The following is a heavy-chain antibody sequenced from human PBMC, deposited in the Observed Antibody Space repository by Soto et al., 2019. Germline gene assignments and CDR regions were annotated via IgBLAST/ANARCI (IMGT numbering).Heavy chain of an antibody. CDR2: IYSGGSR. CDR1: GFSVSGNY. V-gene: IGHV3-53*01. J-gene: IGHJ4*02. Sequence: EVQLVESGGGLIQPGGSLRLSCEVSGFSVSGNYMSWVRQAPGKGLDWVSVIYSGGSRYYADSVRGRFTISRDESQNTLYLQMNNLRAEDTAVYYCARSMMVRGVLFDLWGRASLVSVSS. CDR3: ARSMMVRGVLFDL. D-gene: IGHD3-10*01.